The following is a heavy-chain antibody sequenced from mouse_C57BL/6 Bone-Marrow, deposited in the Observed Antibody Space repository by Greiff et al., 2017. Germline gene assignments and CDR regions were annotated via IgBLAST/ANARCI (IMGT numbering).Heavy chain of an antibody. CDR1: GFTFSSYA. CDR3: ARDPDYYGSSDY. Sequence: EVKLMESGGGLVKPGGSLKLSCAASGFTFSSYAMSWVRQTPEKRLEWVATISDGGSYTYYPDNVKGRFTISRDNAKNNLYLQMSHLKSEDTAMYYCARDPDYYGSSDYWGQGTTLTVSS. V-gene: IGHV5-4*01. J-gene: IGHJ2*01. CDR2: ISDGGSYT. D-gene: IGHD1-1*01.